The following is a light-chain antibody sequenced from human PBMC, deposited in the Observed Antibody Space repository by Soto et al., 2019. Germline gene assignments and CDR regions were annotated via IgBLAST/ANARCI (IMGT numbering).Light chain of an antibody. V-gene: IGKV3D-20*02. CDR3: QQRHMWPIA. CDR2: GAS. CDR1: QSVSSDY. J-gene: IGKJ5*01. Sequence: EIVMTQSPATLSLSPGEGATLSCGASQSVSSDYLAWYQQKPGQAPRLLIYGASSRAAGIPDRFSGSGSGTDFTLTISSLEPEDSAVYYCQQRHMWPIAFGQGTRLEIK.